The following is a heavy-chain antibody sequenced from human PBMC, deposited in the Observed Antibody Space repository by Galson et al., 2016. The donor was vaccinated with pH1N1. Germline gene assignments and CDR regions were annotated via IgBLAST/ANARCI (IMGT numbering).Heavy chain of an antibody. CDR3: ARDDYGRYFDY. CDR1: GGPFSTYA. V-gene: IGHV1-69*05. Sequence: SVKVSCKASGGPFSTYAFNWVRQAPGQGLEWVGGIIPSFGTTNFPQKFRDRLTITTDESTSTTYMEMSSLRSEDTAVYYCARDDYGRYFDYWGQGTLVTVSS. J-gene: IGHJ4*02. D-gene: IGHD3-16*01. CDR2: IIPSFGTT.